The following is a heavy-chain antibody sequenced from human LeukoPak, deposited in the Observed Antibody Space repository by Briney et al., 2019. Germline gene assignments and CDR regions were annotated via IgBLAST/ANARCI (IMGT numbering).Heavy chain of an antibody. CDR3: ARGGRYYDSSGYYARFDY. V-gene: IGHV1-69*01. CDR1: GGTFSSYA. CDR2: IIPIFGTA. J-gene: IGHJ4*02. D-gene: IGHD3-22*01. Sequence: ASVKVSCKASGGTFSSYAISWVRQAPGQGLEWMGGIIPIFGTANYAQKFQGRVTITADESTSTAYMELSSLRSEDTAVYYCARGGRYYDSSGYYARFDYWGLGTLVTVSS.